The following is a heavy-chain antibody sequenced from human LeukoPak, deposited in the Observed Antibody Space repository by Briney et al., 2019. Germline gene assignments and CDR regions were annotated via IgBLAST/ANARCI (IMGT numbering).Heavy chain of an antibody. CDR1: GFTFSSYS. CDR2: ISSSSSYI. V-gene: IGHV3-21*01. CDR3: TTNVLLWFGPGDDAFDI. Sequence: GGSLRLSCAASGFTFSSYSMNWVRQAPGKGLEWVSSISSSSSYIYYADSVKGRFTISRDNAKNSLYLQMNSLRAEDTAVYYCTTNVLLWFGPGDDAFDIWGQGTMVTVSS. J-gene: IGHJ3*02. D-gene: IGHD3-10*01.